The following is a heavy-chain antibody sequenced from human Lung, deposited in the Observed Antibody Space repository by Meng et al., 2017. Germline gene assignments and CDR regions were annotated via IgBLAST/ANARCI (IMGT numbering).Heavy chain of an antibody. CDR2: IYNSGST. CDR3: ARGQKGYFDL. CDR1: GGSISSSNYY. Sequence: QVKLNESGPGLVKPSQTLSLTCTVSGGSISSSNYYWSWIRQPPGKGLEWSGHIYNSGSTYYNPSLKSRITISVDTSKNQFSLKLSSVTAADTAVYYCARGQKGYFDLWGRGTLVTVSS. J-gene: IGHJ2*01. V-gene: IGHV4-30-4*01.